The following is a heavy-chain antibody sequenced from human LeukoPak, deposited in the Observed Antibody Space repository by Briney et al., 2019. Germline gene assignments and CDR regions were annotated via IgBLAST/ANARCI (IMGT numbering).Heavy chain of an antibody. J-gene: IGHJ4*02. V-gene: IGHV3-21*01. D-gene: IGHD6-13*01. CDR2: ISSSSSYI. CDR3: ARCTLAAAAPDY. Sequence: GGSLRLSCAASGFTFSSYSMNWVRQAPGKGLEWVSSISSSSSYIYYADSVKGRFTISRDNAKNSLYLQMNSLRAEDTAVYYCARCTLAAAAPDYWGQGTLVTVSS. CDR1: GFTFSSYS.